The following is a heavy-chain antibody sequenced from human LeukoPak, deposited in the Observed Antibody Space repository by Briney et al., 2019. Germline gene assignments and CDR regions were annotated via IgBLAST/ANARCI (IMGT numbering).Heavy chain of an antibody. CDR1: GFTFSNAW. CDR2: IDSSGGYT. V-gene: IGHV3-21*06. Sequence: GGSLRLSCAASGFTFSNAWMSWVRQAPGKGLEWVSSIDSSGGYTFYADSVKGRFIISRDNAKNSLYLQMNSLRVEDTAVYYCLRGDRRDYWGQGTLVTVSS. J-gene: IGHJ4*02. CDR3: LRGDRRDY.